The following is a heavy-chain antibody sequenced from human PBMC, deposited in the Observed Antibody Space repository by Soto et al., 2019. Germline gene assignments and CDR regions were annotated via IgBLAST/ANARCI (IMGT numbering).Heavy chain of an antibody. CDR1: GFTFSSYS. CDR3: AGDLDNWNSYGMDV. Sequence: GGSLRLSCAASGFTFSSYSMNWVRQAPGKGLEWVSYISSSSSTIYYADSVKGRFTISRDNAKNSLYLQMNSLRDEDTAVYYCAGDLDNWNSYGMDVWGQGTTVTVSS. CDR2: ISSSSSTI. J-gene: IGHJ6*02. D-gene: IGHD1-7*01. V-gene: IGHV3-48*02.